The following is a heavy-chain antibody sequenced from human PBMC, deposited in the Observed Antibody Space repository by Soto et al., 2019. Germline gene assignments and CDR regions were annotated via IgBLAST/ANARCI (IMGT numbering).Heavy chain of an antibody. CDR2: ISGSDAKT. CDR3: ARWSYLDY. D-gene: IGHD3-3*01. Sequence: GGSLRLSGAASGFSFGSYSLSWVRQAPGKGLEWVSTISGSDAKTFYADSVKGRFSISRDTSQSTLYLQMNSLRADDTAMYYCARWSYLDYWGQGTRVTVS. CDR1: GFSFGSYS. V-gene: IGHV3-23*01. J-gene: IGHJ4*02.